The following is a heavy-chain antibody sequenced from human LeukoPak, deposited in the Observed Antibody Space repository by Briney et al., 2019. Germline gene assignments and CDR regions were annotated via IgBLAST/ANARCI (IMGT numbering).Heavy chain of an antibody. D-gene: IGHD3-22*01. CDR1: GGTFSSYA. J-gene: IGHJ4*02. CDR3: ARVSEDYYDSSGYYPFDY. V-gene: IGHV1-69*05. CDR2: IIPIFGTA. Sequence: SVKVSCKASGGTFSSYAISWVRQAPGQGLEWMGRIIPIFGTANYAQKFQGRVTITTEESTSTAYMELSSLRSEDTAVYYCARVSEDYYDSSGYYPFDYWGQGTLVTVSS.